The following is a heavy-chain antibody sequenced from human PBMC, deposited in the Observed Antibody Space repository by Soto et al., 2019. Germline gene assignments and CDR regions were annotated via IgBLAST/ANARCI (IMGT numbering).Heavy chain of an antibody. D-gene: IGHD3-10*01. CDR3: ARYKVGGSGSYYNAWLDP. V-gene: IGHV4-30-4*01. CDR2: ISNSGST. CDR1: GDSIDNDDYY. J-gene: IGHJ5*02. Sequence: PSETLSLTCTVSGDSIDNDDYYWSWIRQPPGKGLEWIGYISNSGSTFHNPSLRGRLSVSIDTSKNQFSLRLTSVTAADTAVYYCARYKVGGSGSYYNAWLDPWGRGTLVTVSS.